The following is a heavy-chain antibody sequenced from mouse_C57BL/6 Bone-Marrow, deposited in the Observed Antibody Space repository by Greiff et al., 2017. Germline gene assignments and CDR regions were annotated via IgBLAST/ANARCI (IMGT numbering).Heavy chain of an antibody. CDR2: FHSYNDDS. CDR3: DITGTGDY. J-gene: IGHJ2*01. V-gene: IGHV1-47*01. CDR1: GYTFTTYP. Sequence: VQLLQSGAELVQPGASVKMSCMAFGYTFTTYPIEWMRQNHGKSLEWIGNFHSYNDDSKYNEKFKGKAKLTVEKSASTVYLELSRLTSEYSAVYYCDITGTGDYWGQGTTLTVSS. D-gene: IGHD4-1*01.